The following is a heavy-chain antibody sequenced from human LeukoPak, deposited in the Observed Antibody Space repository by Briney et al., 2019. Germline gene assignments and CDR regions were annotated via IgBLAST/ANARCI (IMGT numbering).Heavy chain of an antibody. CDR1: GGTFSSYA. J-gene: IGHJ6*03. D-gene: IGHD4-17*01. Sequence: ASVKVSCKASGGTFSSYAISWVRQAPGQGLEWMGWISAYNGNTNYAQKLQGRVTMTTGTSTSTAYMELRSLRSDDTAVYYCARGYGAYYYYYYMDVWGKGTTVTVSS. V-gene: IGHV1-18*01. CDR2: ISAYNGNT. CDR3: ARGYGAYYYYYYMDV.